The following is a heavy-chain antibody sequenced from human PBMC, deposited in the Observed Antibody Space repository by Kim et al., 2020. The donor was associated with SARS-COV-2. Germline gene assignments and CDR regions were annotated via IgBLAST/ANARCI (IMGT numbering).Heavy chain of an antibody. CDR1: GGSISSSSYY. CDR3: ARHTTAGQTKNWFDP. D-gene: IGHD6-13*01. J-gene: IGHJ5*02. CDR2: IYYSGST. Sequence: SETLSLTCTVSGGSISSSSYYWGWIRQPPGKGLEWIGSIYYSGSTYYNPSLKSRVTISVDTSKNQFSLKLSSVTAADTAVYYCARHTTAGQTKNWFDPWGQGTLVTVSS. V-gene: IGHV4-39*01.